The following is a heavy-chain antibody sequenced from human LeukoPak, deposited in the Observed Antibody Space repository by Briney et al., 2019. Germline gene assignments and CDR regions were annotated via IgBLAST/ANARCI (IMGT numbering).Heavy chain of an antibody. V-gene: IGHV1-46*01. J-gene: IGHJ6*03. CDR3: ARNWAPLVDTAGADYYYYYMDV. Sequence: ASVKVSCKASGYTFTSYYMHWVRQAPGQGLEWMGIINPSGGSTSYAQKFQGRVTMTRDMSTSTVYMELSSLRSEDTAVYYCARNWAPLVDTAGADYYYYYMDVWGKGTTVTVSS. D-gene: IGHD5-18*01. CDR1: GYTFTSYY. CDR2: INPSGGST.